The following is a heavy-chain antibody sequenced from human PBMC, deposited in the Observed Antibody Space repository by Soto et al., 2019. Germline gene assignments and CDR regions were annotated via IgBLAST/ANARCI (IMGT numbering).Heavy chain of an antibody. CDR3: ARGASLVGATYDAFDI. CDR1: GFTFSSYA. Sequence: QVQLVESGGGVVQPGRSPRLSCAASGFTFSSYAMHWVRQAPGKGLEWVAVISYDGSNKYYADSVKGRFTISRDNSKNTLYLQMNSLRAEDTAVYYCARGASLVGATYDAFDIWGQGTMVTVSS. D-gene: IGHD1-26*01. J-gene: IGHJ3*02. CDR2: ISYDGSNK. V-gene: IGHV3-30-3*01.